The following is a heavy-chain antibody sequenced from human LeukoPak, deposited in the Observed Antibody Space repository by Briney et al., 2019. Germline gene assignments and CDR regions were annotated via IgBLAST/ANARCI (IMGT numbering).Heavy chain of an antibody. D-gene: IGHD2-2*02. V-gene: IGHV3-74*01. CDR3: AKWPAIHAFDI. CDR1: GFTFSSYW. J-gene: IGHJ3*02. Sequence: GGSLRLSCAASGFTFSSYWMHWVRQAPGKGLVWVSRIKSDGSATTYADSVKGRFTISRDNAKNTVYLQMNSLRADDTAVYYCAKWPAIHAFDIWGQGTMVTVSS. CDR2: IKSDGSAT.